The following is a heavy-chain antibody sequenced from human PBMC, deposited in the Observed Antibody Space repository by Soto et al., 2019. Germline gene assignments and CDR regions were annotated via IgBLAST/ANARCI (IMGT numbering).Heavy chain of an antibody. V-gene: IGHV4-59*01. Sequence: PXGILSLTCTVSGGCINSNCWSGIRQPPGKGLEWIGYIYNSGPTNYNPSLKSRVSISVDTSKNQFSLKLTSVTAADTAVYHCARYNWNSVVRWFDPWGQGTLFTVS. J-gene: IGHJ5*02. CDR1: GGCINSNC. CDR2: IYNSGPT. CDR3: ARYNWNSVVRWFDP. D-gene: IGHD1-7*01.